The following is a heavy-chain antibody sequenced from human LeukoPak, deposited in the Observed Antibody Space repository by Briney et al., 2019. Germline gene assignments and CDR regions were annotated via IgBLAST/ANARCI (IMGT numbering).Heavy chain of an antibody. CDR3: ARGRSSGWPHLDYYYYYMDV. V-gene: IGHV4-34*01. CDR1: GGSFSGYY. Sequence: SDTLSLTCAVYGGSFSGYYWSWIRQPPGKGLEWIGEINHSGSTNYNPSLKSRVTISVDTSKNQFSLKLSSVTAADTAVYYCARGRSSGWPHLDYYYYYMDVWGKGTAVTVSS. CDR2: INHSGST. J-gene: IGHJ6*03. D-gene: IGHD6-19*01.